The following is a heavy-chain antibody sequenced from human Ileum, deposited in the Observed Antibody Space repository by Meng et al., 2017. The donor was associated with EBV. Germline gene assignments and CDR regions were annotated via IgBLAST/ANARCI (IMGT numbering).Heavy chain of an antibody. V-gene: IGHV4-34*01. J-gene: IGHJ4*02. CDR1: GGALSGYY. Sequence: QGQLQEVGPGLLKPSENRSLTCAVYGGALSGYYWSWIRQPPGKGLEWIGEITHSGSTNYNSSLKSRVTILVDTSKNQLSLKMNSVTAADTAVYYCARCYDSSGYYELNHFDHWGQGTLVTVSS. CDR2: ITHSGST. CDR3: ARCYDSSGYYELNHFDH. D-gene: IGHD3-22*01.